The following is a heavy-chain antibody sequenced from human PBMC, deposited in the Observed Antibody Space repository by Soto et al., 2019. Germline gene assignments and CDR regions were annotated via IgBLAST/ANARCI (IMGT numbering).Heavy chain of an antibody. Sequence: QVQLVESGGGVVQPGRSLRLSCAASGFTFSSYAMHWVRQAPGKGLEWVAVISYDGSNKYYADSVKGRFTISRDNSKNTLYLQMNSLRAEDTAVYYCARDSPHDSSGYDQQEGGYFDYWGQVTLVTVSS. V-gene: IGHV3-30-3*01. J-gene: IGHJ4*02. CDR1: GFTFSSYA. D-gene: IGHD3-22*01. CDR2: ISYDGSNK. CDR3: ARDSPHDSSGYDQQEGGYFDY.